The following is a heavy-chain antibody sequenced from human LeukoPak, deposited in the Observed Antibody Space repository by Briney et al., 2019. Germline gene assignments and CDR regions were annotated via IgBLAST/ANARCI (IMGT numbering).Heavy chain of an antibody. J-gene: IGHJ6*03. CDR3: ARDHPSSSNYYYYYYMDV. Sequence: ASVKVSCKASGYTFTGYYMHWVRQAPGQGLEWMGWINPNSGGTNYAQKFQGRVTMTRDTSISTAYMELSRLRSDDTAVYYCARDHPSSSNYYYYYYMDVWGKGTTVTISS. V-gene: IGHV1-2*02. D-gene: IGHD6-6*01. CDR1: GYTFTGYY. CDR2: INPNSGGT.